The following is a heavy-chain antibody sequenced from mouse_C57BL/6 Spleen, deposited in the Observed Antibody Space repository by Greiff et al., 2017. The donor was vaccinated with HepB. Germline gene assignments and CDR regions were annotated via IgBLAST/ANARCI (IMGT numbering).Heavy chain of an antibody. Sequence: EVQLQQSGPELVKPGASVKMSCKASGYTFTDYNMHWVKQSHGKSLEWIGYINPNNGGNSYKQKFKGKATLTVNKASSTAYMELRSLTSEDSAVYYCAGLYYFDYWGQGTTLTDSS. CDR3: AGLYYFDY. CDR2: INPNNGGN. V-gene: IGHV1-22*01. CDR1: GYTFTDYN. J-gene: IGHJ2*01.